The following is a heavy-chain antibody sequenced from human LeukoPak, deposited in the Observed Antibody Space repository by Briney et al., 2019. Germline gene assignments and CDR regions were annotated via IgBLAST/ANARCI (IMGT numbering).Heavy chain of an antibody. CDR2: INPNSGDP. CDR1: GYTFTAYY. Sequence: ASVKVSCKASGYTFTAYYMHWLRQAPGQGLQWMGWINPNSGDPNYAQTFQGRVTMTRDTSISTAYMQLNSLRSDDTAVHYCARGGDGNRRDFDYWGQGTLVTVSS. J-gene: IGHJ4*02. CDR3: ARGGDGNRRDFDY. D-gene: IGHD5-24*01. V-gene: IGHV1-2*02.